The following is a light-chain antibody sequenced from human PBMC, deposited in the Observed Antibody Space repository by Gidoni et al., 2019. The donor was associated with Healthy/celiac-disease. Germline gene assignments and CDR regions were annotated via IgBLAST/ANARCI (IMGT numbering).Light chain of an antibody. CDR2: DAS. Sequence: IQMTQSPSTLSASVADRVTITCRASQSISSWLDWYQQKPGKAPKLLIYDASSLESGVPSRFSGSGSGTEFTLTISSLQPDDFATYYCQQYNSYLYTFGQGTKLEIK. CDR3: QQYNSYLYT. J-gene: IGKJ2*01. CDR1: QSISSW. V-gene: IGKV1-5*01.